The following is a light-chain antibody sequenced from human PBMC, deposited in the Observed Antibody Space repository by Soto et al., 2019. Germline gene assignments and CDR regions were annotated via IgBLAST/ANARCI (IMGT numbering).Light chain of an antibody. Sequence: DIQMTQSPSSLSASVGDRVTITCRASQTISNSLNWYQQKPGQAPNLLIYAASSLQSGVPSRFSGSGSGTDFTLTISSLQPEDFATYYCQQSYSIPFTFGPGTKVDIK. V-gene: IGKV1-39*01. CDR2: AAS. CDR3: QQSYSIPFT. J-gene: IGKJ3*01. CDR1: QTISNS.